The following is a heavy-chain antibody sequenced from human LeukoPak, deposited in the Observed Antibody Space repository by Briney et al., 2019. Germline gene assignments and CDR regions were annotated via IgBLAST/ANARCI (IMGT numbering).Heavy chain of an antibody. J-gene: IGHJ1*01. CDR1: GFTFSSYA. CDR2: ISYDGSNK. Sequence: PGGSLRLSCAASGFTFSSYAMHWVRQAPGKGLEWVAVISYDGSNKYYADSVKGRFTISRDNSKNTLYLQMNSLRAEDTAVYYCARVRRGGDCAEYFQHWGQGTLVTVSS. V-gene: IGHV3-30*04. D-gene: IGHD2-21*02. CDR3: ARVRRGGDCAEYFQH.